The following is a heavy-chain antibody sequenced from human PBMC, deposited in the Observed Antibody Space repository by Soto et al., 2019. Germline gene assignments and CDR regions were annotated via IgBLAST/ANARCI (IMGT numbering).Heavy chain of an antibody. CDR3: ARDNPYCSGGSCYSGAFDI. D-gene: IGHD2-15*01. CDR1: GGSISSGGYY. Sequence: PSETLSLTCTVSGGSISSGGYYWSWIRQHPGKGLEWIGYIYYGGSTYYNPSLKSRVTISVDTSKNQFSLKLSSVTAADTAVYYCARDNPYCSGGSCYSGAFDIWGQGTMVTVSS. CDR2: IYYGGST. J-gene: IGHJ3*02. V-gene: IGHV4-31*03.